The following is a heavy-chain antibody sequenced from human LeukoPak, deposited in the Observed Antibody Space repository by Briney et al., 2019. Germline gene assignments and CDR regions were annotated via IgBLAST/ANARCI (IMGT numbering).Heavy chain of an antibody. CDR3: ARDILSSTSPLDAFDI. D-gene: IGHD2-2*01. CDR1: GYTFTSYG. CDR2: INTNTGNP. V-gene: IGHV7-4-1*02. J-gene: IGHJ3*02. Sequence: GASVNVSCKASGYTFTSYGISWVRQAHGQGLEWMGWINTNTGNPTYAQGFTGRFVFSLDTSVSTAYLQISSLKAEDTAVYYCARDILSSTSPLDAFDIWGQGTMVTVSS.